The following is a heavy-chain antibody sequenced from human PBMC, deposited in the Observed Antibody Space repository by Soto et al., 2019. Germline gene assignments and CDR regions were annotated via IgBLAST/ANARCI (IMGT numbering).Heavy chain of an antibody. CDR1: GGSISSSNW. D-gene: IGHD3-16*01. V-gene: IGHV4-4*02. CDR3: ARALGSTDLFDY. CDR2: IYHSGST. J-gene: IGHJ4*02. Sequence: QVQLQESAPGLVKPSGTLSLTCAVSGGSISSSNWWSWVRRPPGKGLAWIGAIYHSGSTNYNPSFKRRVTISVDKSKHQFSLKLSSVSGADTAVYYCARALGSTDLFDYWVQGTLVTVSS.